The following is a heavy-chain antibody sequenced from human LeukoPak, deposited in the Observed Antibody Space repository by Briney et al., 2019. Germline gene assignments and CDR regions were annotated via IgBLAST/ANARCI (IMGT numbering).Heavy chain of an antibody. J-gene: IGHJ6*04. V-gene: IGHV1-8*01. D-gene: IGHD2-15*01. CDR2: MNPNSGNT. CDR3: ASATLRCSGGSCYEMDV. CDR1: GYIFTSYD. Sequence: ASVKVSCKASGYIFTSYDINWVRQATGQGLEWMGWMNPNSGNTGYAQKFQGRVTMTRNTSISTAYMELSSLRSEDTAVYYCASATLRCSGGSCYEMDVWGKGTTVTISS.